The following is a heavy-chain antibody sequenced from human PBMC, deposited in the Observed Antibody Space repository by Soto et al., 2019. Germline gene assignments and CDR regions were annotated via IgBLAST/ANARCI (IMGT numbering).Heavy chain of an antibody. V-gene: IGHV3-11*01. J-gene: IGHJ6*03. CDR2: ITSSGSYR. CDR1: GFTFRDNY. Sequence: QVQLVESGGGLVKPGGSLRLSCAASGFTFRDNYMTWIRQAPGKGLEWISYITSSGSYRHYADSVKGRFTISRDNANNSLYLTMSNLTAEDTAVNYCATTLNSDAYMDVWGTGTTVIVS. CDR3: ATTLNSDAYMDV. D-gene: IGHD1-20*01.